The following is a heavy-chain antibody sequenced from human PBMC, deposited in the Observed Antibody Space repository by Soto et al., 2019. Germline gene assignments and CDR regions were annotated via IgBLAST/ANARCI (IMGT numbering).Heavy chain of an antibody. D-gene: IGHD6-19*01. CDR2: MNPNSGNT. V-gene: IGHV1-8*01. CDR1: GYTFTSYD. CDR3: ASMSIAVAGRGDY. J-gene: IGHJ4*02. Sequence: ASVMVSCKASGYTFTSYDINWVRQATGQGLEWMGWMNPNSGNTGYAQKFQGRVTMTRNTSISTAYMELSSLRSEDTAVYYCASMSIAVAGRGDYWGQGTLVTVSS.